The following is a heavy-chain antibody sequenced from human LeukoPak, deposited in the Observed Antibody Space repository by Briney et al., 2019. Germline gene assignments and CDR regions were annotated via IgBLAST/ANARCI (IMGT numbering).Heavy chain of an antibody. CDR3: AKGHDYGSLYFDY. CDR1: GFTFDDYA. Sequence: PGRSLRLSCAASGFTFDDYAMHWVRQAPGKGLEWVSGISWNSGSIGYADSVKGRFTISRDNAKNSLYLQMNSLRAEDTALYYCAKGHDYGSLYFDYWGQGTLVTVSS. D-gene: IGHD4/OR15-4a*01. J-gene: IGHJ4*02. V-gene: IGHV3-9*01. CDR2: ISWNSGSI.